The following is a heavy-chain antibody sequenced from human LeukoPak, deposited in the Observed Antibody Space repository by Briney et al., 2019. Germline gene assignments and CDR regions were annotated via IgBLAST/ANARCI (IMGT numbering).Heavy chain of an antibody. D-gene: IGHD2-2*01. CDR2: IYYSGST. V-gene: IGHV4-39*07. Sequence: SETLSLTCTVSGGSISSSSYYWGWIRQPPGKGLEWIGSIYYSGSTYYNPSLKSRVTISVDTSKNQFSLKLNSVTAADTAVYYCARGGLMTAARFDYWGQGTLVTVSS. CDR1: GGSISSSSYY. CDR3: ARGGLMTAARFDY. J-gene: IGHJ4*02.